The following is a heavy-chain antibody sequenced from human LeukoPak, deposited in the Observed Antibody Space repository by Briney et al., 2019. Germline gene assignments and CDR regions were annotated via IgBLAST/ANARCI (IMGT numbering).Heavy chain of an antibody. CDR3: AGTPVDRTLQLSAFDM. CDR1: TGSFSAHY. V-gene: IGHV4-34*01. CDR2: IYHSGDT. J-gene: IGHJ3*02. Sequence: SETLPLTCAVYTGSFSAHYWSWIRQSPGKGLEWIGDIYHSGDTNCNPSLKTRVTMSVDTSKNQFSLKVNSVTAADTAVYYCAGTPVDRTLQLSAFDMWGQGTSVTVSS. D-gene: IGHD1-7*01.